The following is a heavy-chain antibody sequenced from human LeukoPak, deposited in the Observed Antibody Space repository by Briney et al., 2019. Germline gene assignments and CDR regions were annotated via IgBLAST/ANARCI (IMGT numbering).Heavy chain of an antibody. CDR1: GFTFSNYW. CDR2: IYSGGST. J-gene: IGHJ4*02. V-gene: IGHV3-53*01. CDR3: ARGRSSWYYFDY. D-gene: IGHD6-13*01. Sequence: PGGSLRLSCAVSGFTFSNYWMSWVRQAPGKGLEWVSVIYSGGSTYYADSVKGRFTISRDNSKNTLYLQMNSLRAEDTAVYYCARGRSSWYYFDYWGQGTLVTVSS.